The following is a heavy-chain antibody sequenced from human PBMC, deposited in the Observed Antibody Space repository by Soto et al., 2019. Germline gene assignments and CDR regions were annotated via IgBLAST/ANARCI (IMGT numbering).Heavy chain of an antibody. Sequence: QVPLVQSGAEVKKPGASVKVSCKASGYTFSSYGISWVRQAPGQGLEWMGWITAHNGNTFYAQRLQGRVTLTTDTSTSTAYMELRSLRSDDTAVYYCARGVYYYYYMGVRGKGTTVTVSS. V-gene: IGHV1-18*01. CDR2: ITAHNGNT. CDR3: ARGVYYYYYMGV. CDR1: GYTFSSYG. J-gene: IGHJ6*03.